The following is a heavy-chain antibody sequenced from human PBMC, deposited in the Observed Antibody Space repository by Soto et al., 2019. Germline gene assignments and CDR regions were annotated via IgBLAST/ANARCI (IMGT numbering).Heavy chain of an antibody. CDR1: DYKFTSYW. CDR3: TRHKSVSSGWYYFDN. Sequence: GESLKISCQGSDYKFTSYWIGWVRQLPGKGLEWMGFIYPGNSEARYSPSFEGQVTISADKSISTAYLQWSSLKASDTAMYYCTRHKSVSSGWYYFDNWGQGTMVTVSS. D-gene: IGHD6-19*01. V-gene: IGHV5-51*01. J-gene: IGHJ4*02. CDR2: IYPGNSEA.